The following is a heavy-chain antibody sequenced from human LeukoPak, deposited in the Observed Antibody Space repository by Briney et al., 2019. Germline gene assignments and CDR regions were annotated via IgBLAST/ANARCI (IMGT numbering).Heavy chain of an antibody. CDR3: ASSSITMTDDAFDI. V-gene: IGHV4-4*07. D-gene: IGHD3-22*01. CDR2: IYTSGST. CDR1: GGSISSYY. J-gene: IGHJ3*02. Sequence: SETLSLTCTVSGGSISSYYWSWIRQPAGKGLEWIGRIYTSGSTNYNPSLKSRVTMSVDTSKNQFSLKLSSVTAADTAVYYCASSSITMTDDAFDIWGQGTMVTVSS.